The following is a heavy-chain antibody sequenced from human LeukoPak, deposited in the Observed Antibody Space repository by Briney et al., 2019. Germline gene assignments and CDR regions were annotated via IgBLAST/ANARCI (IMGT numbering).Heavy chain of an antibody. Sequence: ASVKVSCKASGGTFSSYAISWVRQAPGQGLEWMGRIIPIFGIANYAQKFQGRVTITADKSTSTAYMELSSLRSEDRAVYYCARVSGGNLDYWGQGTLVTVSS. J-gene: IGHJ4*02. D-gene: IGHD4-23*01. V-gene: IGHV1-69*04. CDR2: IIPIFGIA. CDR3: ARVSGGNLDY. CDR1: GGTFSSYA.